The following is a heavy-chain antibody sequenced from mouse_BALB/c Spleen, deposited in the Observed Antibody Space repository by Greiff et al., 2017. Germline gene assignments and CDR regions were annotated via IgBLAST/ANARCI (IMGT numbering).Heavy chain of an antibody. Sequence: EVQRVESGGGLVKPGGSLKLSCAASGFAFSSYDMSWVRQTPEKRLEWVAYISSGGGSTYYPDTVKGRFTISRDNAKNTLYLQMSSLKSEDTAMYYCARHQGNWGQGTTLTVSS. CDR3: ARHQGN. J-gene: IGHJ2*01. D-gene: IGHD3-2*02. V-gene: IGHV5-12-1*01. CDR1: GFAFSSYD. CDR2: ISSGGGST.